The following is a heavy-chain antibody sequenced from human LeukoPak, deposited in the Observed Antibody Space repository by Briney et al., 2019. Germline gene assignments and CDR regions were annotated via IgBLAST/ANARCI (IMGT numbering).Heavy chain of an antibody. J-gene: IGHJ4*02. D-gene: IGHD6-13*01. CDR2: IKSKTDGGTP. CDR1: GFTFSNAW. CDR3: TGVSRSSWYDY. Sequence: NPGGSLTLSCAASGFTFSNAWMSWVRQAPGKGLEWVGRIKSKTDGGTPDYAAPVKGRFTISRDDSKNTLYLQMNSLKTDDTAVYYCTGVSRSSWYDYWGQGTLVTVSS. V-gene: IGHV3-15*01.